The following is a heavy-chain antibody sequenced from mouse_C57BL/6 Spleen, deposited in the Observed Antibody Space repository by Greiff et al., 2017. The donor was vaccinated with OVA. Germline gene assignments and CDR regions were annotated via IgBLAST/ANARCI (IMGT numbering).Heavy chain of an antibody. CDR2: LSSGSSTI. Sequence: VLLVESGGGLVKPGGSLKLSCAASGFTFSDYGMHWVRQAPEQGLEWVAYLSSGSSTIYYADTVKGRFTISRDNAKNTLFLQMTSLRSEDTAMYYCARRSYSKRGYFDVWGTGTTVTVSS. V-gene: IGHV5-17*01. CDR1: GFTFSDYG. CDR3: ARRSYSKRGYFDV. D-gene: IGHD2-5*01. J-gene: IGHJ1*03.